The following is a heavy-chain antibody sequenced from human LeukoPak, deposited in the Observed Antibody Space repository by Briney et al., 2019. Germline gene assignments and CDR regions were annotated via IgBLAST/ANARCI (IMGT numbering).Heavy chain of an antibody. Sequence: ASVKVSCKVSGYTLTELSMQWVRQAPGKGLEWMGGFDPEDGETIYAQKFQGRVTMTEDTSTDTAYMELSSLRSEDTAVYYCATKRDSSGLDAFDIWGQGTMVTVSS. D-gene: IGHD6-19*01. CDR3: ATKRDSSGLDAFDI. CDR2: FDPEDGET. J-gene: IGHJ3*02. V-gene: IGHV1-24*01. CDR1: GYTLTELS.